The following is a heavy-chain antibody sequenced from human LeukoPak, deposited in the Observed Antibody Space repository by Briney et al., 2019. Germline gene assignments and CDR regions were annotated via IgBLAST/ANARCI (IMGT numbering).Heavy chain of an antibody. CDR1: GFTFSSYE. V-gene: IGHV3-48*03. CDR2: ISSSGSTI. CDR3: AAGLDYYDSSGFDY. Sequence: GGSLRLSCAASGFTFSSYEMNWVRQAPGQGLEWVSYISSSGSTIYYADSVKGRFTISRDNAKNSLYLQMNSLRAEDTAVYYCAAGLDYYDSSGFDYWGQGTLVTVSS. J-gene: IGHJ4*02. D-gene: IGHD3-22*01.